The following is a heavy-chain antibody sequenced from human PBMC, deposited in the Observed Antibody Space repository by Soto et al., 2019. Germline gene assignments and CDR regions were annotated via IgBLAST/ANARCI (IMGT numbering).Heavy chain of an antibody. CDR2: IYYSGST. J-gene: IGHJ6*02. CDR3: ARNWAERYYYYYGMDV. Sequence: PSETLSLTCTVSGGSVSSGSYYWSWIRQPPGKGLEWIGYIYYSGSTNYNPSLKSRVTISVDTSKNQFSLKLSSVTAADKAVYYCARNWAERYYYYYGMDVWGQGTTVTVSS. D-gene: IGHD3-16*01. V-gene: IGHV4-61*01. CDR1: GGSVSSGSYY.